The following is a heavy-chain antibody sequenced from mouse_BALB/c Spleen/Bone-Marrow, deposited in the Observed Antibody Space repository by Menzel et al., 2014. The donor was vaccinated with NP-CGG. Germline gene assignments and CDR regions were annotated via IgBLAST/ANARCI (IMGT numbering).Heavy chain of an antibody. CDR2: IDPANGNT. CDR3: ASYYYGSAWFAY. CDR1: GFNIKDTY. J-gene: IGHJ3*01. D-gene: IGHD1-1*01. V-gene: IGHV14-3*02. Sequence: VQLQQPGAELVKPGASVKLSCTASGFNIKDTYMHWVKQRPEQGLEWIGRIDPANGNTKYDPKFQGKATITADTSSNTAYLQLSSLAFEDTAVYYCASYYYGSAWFAYWGQGTLVTVSA.